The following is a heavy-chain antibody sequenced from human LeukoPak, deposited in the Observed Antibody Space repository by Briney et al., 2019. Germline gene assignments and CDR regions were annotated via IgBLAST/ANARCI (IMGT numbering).Heavy chain of an antibody. J-gene: IGHJ5*02. CDR3: ARDKSSSPYSKRFDP. CDR1: GYTFTGYY. V-gene: IGHV1-46*01. CDR2: INPSGGST. Sequence: ASVKVSCKASGYTFTGYYMHWVRQAPGQGLEWMGIINPSGGSTSYAQKFQGRVTMTRDMSTSTVYMELSSLRSEDTAVYYCARDKSSSPYSKRFDPWGQGTLVTVSS. D-gene: IGHD4-11*01.